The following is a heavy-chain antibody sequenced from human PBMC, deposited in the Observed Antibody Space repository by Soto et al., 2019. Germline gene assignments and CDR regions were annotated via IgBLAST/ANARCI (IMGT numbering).Heavy chain of an antibody. CDR2: IKSKTDGGTT. CDR3: ATDSGIFGTRYDY. CDR1: GFTFSNAW. D-gene: IGHD3-3*01. J-gene: IGHJ4*02. Sequence: GGSLRLSCAASGFTFSNAWMGWGRQAPGKGREWVGRIKSKTDGGTTDYAAPVKGRFTISRDDSKNTLYLQMNSLKTEDTAVYYCATDSGIFGTRYDYWGQGTLVTVSS. V-gene: IGHV3-15*01.